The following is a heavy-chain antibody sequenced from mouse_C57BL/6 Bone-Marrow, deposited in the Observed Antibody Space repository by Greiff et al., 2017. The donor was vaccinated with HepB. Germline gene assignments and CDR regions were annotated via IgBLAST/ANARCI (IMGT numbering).Heavy chain of an antibody. J-gene: IGHJ2*01. CDR2: IDPENCDT. D-gene: IGHD1-1*01. Sequence: EVQLQQSGAELVRPGASVKLSCTASGFNIKDDYMHWVKQRPEQGLEWIGWIDPENCDTEYASKFQGKATITADTSSNTAYLQLSSLTSEDTAVYYCTTYYPYYFDYWGQGTTLTVSS. CDR3: TTYYPYYFDY. V-gene: IGHV14-4*01. CDR1: GFNIKDDY.